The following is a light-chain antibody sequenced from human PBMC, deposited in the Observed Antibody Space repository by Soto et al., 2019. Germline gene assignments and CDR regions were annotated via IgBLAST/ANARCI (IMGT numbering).Light chain of an antibody. CDR2: DVS. Sequence: QSVLTQPASVSGSPGQSITISCTGTSSDVGGHDYVSWYRQDPDKAPQLQISDVSSRPSGVSNRFSGSKSGNTASLTISGLQAEDEADYYCSSYTSSNTYVVFGGGTKLTVL. CDR3: SSYTSSNTYVV. J-gene: IGLJ2*01. V-gene: IGLV2-14*01. CDR1: SSDVGGHDY.